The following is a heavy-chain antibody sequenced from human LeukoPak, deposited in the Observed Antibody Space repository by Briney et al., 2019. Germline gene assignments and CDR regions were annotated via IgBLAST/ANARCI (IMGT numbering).Heavy chain of an antibody. V-gene: IGHV4-34*01. J-gene: IGHJ4*02. CDR2: INHSGST. Sequence: SETLSLTCAVYGGSFSGYYWSWIRQPPGKGLEWIGEINHSGSTNYNPSLKSRVTITVDTSKNQFSLKLSSVTAADTAVYYCARGGVDFWRGYPNQNYFDYWGQGTLVTVSS. CDR3: ARGGVDFWRGYPNQNYFDY. D-gene: IGHD3-3*01. CDR1: GGSFSGYY.